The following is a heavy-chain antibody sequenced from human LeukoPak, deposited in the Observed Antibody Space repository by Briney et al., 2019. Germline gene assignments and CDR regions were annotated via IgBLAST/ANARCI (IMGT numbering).Heavy chain of an antibody. J-gene: IGHJ4*02. CDR2: LYSDGNT. V-gene: IGHV3-53*01. CDR1: GFTVITNG. Sequence: GGSLRLSCAASGFTVITNGMTWVRQAPGKGLEWVSVLYSDGNTKYADSVQGRFTISRDNSKNTLYLEMNSLSPDDTAVYYCARGVEPLAANTLAYWGQGTLVTVSS. CDR3: ARGVEPLAANTLAY. D-gene: IGHD1-14*01.